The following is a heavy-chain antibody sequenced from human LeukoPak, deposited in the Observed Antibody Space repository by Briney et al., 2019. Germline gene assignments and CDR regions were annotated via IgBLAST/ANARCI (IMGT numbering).Heavy chain of an antibody. CDR2: ISVGGDRT. D-gene: IGHD1-26*01. CDR1: GFTFRNYA. V-gene: IGHV3-23*01. J-gene: IGHJ4*02. Sequence: GGSLRLSCAASGFTFRNYAMRWAREAPGKGLEWVSTISVGGDRTLYADSVKGRFTISRDNSKNTLYLQMNSLRAEDTAVYYCAKWGDYWGQGTLVTVPS. CDR3: AKWGDY.